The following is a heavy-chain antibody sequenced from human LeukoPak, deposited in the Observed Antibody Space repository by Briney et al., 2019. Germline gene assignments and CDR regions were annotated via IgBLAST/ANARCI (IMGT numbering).Heavy chain of an antibody. CDR2: ISGSGCST. J-gene: IGHJ4*02. V-gene: IGHV3-23*01. Sequence: GGSLRLSCAASGFTFSSYAMSWVRQAPGKGLEGVSAISGSGCSTYYADSVKGRFTISRDNSKNTLYLQMNSLRAEDTAVSYCAKDHSPYYYDAWGQGTLVTVSS. CDR3: AKDHSPYYYDA. CDR1: GFTFSSYA. D-gene: IGHD2-21*01.